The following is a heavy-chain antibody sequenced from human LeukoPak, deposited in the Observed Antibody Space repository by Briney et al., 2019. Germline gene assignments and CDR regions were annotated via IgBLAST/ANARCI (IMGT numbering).Heavy chain of an antibody. J-gene: IGHJ4*02. D-gene: IGHD6-19*01. CDR3: ARDGDSSGWKRGRFGFDY. CDR1: GGSISSYY. CDR2: IYYSGST. V-gene: IGHV4-59*01. Sequence: SETLSLTCTVSGGSISSYYWSWIRQPPGKGLEWIGYIYYSGSTTYNPSLKSRVTISVDTSKNQFSLKLSSVTAADTAVYYCARDGDSSGWKRGRFGFDYWGQGTLVTVSS.